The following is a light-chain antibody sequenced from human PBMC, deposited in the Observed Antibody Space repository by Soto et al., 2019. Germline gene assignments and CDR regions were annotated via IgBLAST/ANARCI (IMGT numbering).Light chain of an antibody. V-gene: IGLV2-11*01. CDR3: CSYVGSYTSYC. CDR2: DVT. CDR1: SSDVGTYNF. Sequence: QSALTQPRSVSGSPGQSVTISCTGTSSDVGTYNFVSWYQQHPGKAPKFMIYDVTKRPSWVPDRFSGSKSGNTASLTISGLQAEDEADYYCCSYVGSYTSYCFGPGTKRTVL. J-gene: IGLJ1*01.